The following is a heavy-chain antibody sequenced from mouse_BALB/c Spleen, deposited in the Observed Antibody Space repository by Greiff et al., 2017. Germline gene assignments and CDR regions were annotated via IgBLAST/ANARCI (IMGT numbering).Heavy chain of an antibody. Sequence: EVMLVESGGDLVKPGGSLKLSCAASGFTFSSFGMHWVRQAPEKGLEWVAYISSGSSTIYYADTVKGRFTISRDNPKNTLFLQMTSLRSEDTAMYYCARYGNYPWFAYWGQGTLVTVSA. J-gene: IGHJ3*01. V-gene: IGHV5-17*02. CDR1: GFTFSSFG. CDR3: ARYGNYPWFAY. D-gene: IGHD2-1*01. CDR2: ISSGSSTI.